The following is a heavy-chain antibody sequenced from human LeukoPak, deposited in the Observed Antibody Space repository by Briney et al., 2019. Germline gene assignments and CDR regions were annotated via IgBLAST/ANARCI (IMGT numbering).Heavy chain of an antibody. CDR1: GGSISSYY. D-gene: IGHD4-23*01. Sequence: SETLSLTCTASGGSISSYYWSWIRQPAGKGLEWIGRIYTSGSTNYNPSLKSRVTISVDKSKNQFSLKLSSVTAADTAVYYCASGGNGPLYYFDYWGQGTLVTVSS. V-gene: IGHV4-4*07. CDR2: IYTSGST. CDR3: ASGGNGPLYYFDY. J-gene: IGHJ4*02.